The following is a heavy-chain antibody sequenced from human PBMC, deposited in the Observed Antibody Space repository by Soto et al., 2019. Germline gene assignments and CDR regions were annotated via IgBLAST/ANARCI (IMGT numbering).Heavy chain of an antibody. V-gene: IGHV4-31*03. CDR3: ARASSSSSAADY. CDR2: IYDTESA. CDR1: GVSISSGGYY. D-gene: IGHD6-6*01. Sequence: QGQLQESGPGLVKPSQTLSLTCSVSGVSISSGGYYWSWIRHLPGKGLERIGYIYDTESAYYNPSLQRRVSISMDTSENHFAMRLTSATAADSAIYYCARASSSSSAADYWGPGLQVTVSS. J-gene: IGHJ4*02.